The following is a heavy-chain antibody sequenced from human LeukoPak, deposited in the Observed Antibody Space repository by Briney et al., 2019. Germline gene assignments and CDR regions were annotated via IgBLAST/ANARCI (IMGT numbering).Heavy chain of an antibody. CDR1: GFTFSSYS. Sequence: PGGSLRLSCAASGFTFSSYSMNWVRQAPGKGLEWVAVISYDGSNKYYADSVKGRFTISRDNSKNTLYLQMNSLRAEDTAVYYCARDHRVQLWLFYYYYGMDVWGQGTTVTVSS. CDR2: ISYDGSNK. CDR3: ARDHRVQLWLFYYYYGMDV. J-gene: IGHJ6*02. V-gene: IGHV3-30*03. D-gene: IGHD5-18*01.